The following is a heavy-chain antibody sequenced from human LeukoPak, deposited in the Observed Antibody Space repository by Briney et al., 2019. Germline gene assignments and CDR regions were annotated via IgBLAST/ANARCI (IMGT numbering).Heavy chain of an antibody. D-gene: IGHD3-10*01. CDR1: GGSISSGGYS. V-gene: IGHV4-30-2*01. CDR3: ARRETMVRGVIITGGAFDI. CDR2: FYHCGST. J-gene: IGHJ3*02. Sequence: SETLSLTCAVSGGSISSGGYSWSWIRQPPGKGLEWICYFYHCGSTYYNPSLKSRVTISVDRSKNQFSLKLSSVTAADTAVYYCARRETMVRGVIITGGAFDIWGQGTMVTLSS.